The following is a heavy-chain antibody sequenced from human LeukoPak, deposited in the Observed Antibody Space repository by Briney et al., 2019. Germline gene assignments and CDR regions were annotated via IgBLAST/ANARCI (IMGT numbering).Heavy chain of an antibody. CDR1: GFTLSSYA. CDR3: VAAAAGTFFDY. V-gene: IGHV3-64D*06. J-gene: IGHJ4*02. D-gene: IGHD6-13*01. Sequence: GGSLRLSCSASGFTLSSYAMHWVRQAPGKGLEYVSAISSNGGSTYYADSVKGRFTISRDNSKNTLYLQMSSLRAEDTAVYYCVAAAAGTFFDYWGQGTLVTVSS. CDR2: ISSNGGST.